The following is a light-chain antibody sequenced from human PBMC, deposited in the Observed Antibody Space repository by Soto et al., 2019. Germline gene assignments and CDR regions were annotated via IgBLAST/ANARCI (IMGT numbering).Light chain of an antibody. CDR2: DTS. Sequence: DIQMTQSPSSLSASVGDRVTITCQASQAISNYLSWYQQKPGKAPKLLIYDTSNLETGVPSRFSGSASGTDFTFTISSLLPEDIATYYCQQYDNLPRTFGQGTKLEIK. V-gene: IGKV1-33*01. J-gene: IGKJ2*01. CDR3: QQYDNLPRT. CDR1: QAISNY.